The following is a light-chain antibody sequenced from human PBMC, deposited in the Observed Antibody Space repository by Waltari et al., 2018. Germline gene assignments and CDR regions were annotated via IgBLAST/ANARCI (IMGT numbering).Light chain of an antibody. CDR3: QQYNCWPRT. V-gene: IGKV3-15*01. CDR2: DAS. CDR1: QSVSSN. Sequence: EIVMTQSPATLSVSPGERVTLSCRASQSVSSNLAWYQQKHGQPPSLLIYDASTRATAIPARFSGSGSGTEFTLTISSLQSEDFAVYFCQQYNCWPRTFGQGTKLEIK. J-gene: IGKJ1*01.